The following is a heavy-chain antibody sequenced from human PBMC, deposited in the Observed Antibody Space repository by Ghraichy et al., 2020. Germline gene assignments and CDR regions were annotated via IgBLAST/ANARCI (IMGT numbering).Heavy chain of an antibody. J-gene: IGHJ4*02. Sequence: LSLTCAASGFTFSSYAMTWVRQAPGKGLEWVSSISGSGVSTYYADSVKGRFTISRDNSKNTLYLQMNSLRAEDTAVYYCAKRPRPLYYFDYWGQGTLVTVSS. D-gene: IGHD3-16*01. V-gene: IGHV3-23*01. CDR2: ISGSGVST. CDR1: GFTFSSYA. CDR3: AKRPRPLYYFDY.